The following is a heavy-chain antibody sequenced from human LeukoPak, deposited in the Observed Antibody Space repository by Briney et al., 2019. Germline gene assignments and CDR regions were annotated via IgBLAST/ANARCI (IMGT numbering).Heavy chain of an antibody. CDR1: GFTFSSYG. Sequence: PGGSLRLSCAASGFTFSSYGMHWVRQAPGKGLVWVSRINSDGGSRYYADSVKGRFTISRDNTKNTLYLQMNSLRAEDTAVYYCVFFGDRQHDSYFDYWGQGTLVTVSS. V-gene: IGHV3-74*01. CDR2: INSDGGSR. J-gene: IGHJ4*02. D-gene: IGHD4-17*01. CDR3: VFFGDRQHDSYFDY.